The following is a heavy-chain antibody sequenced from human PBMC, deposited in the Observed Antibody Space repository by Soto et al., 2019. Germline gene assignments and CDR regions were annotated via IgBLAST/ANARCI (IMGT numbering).Heavy chain of an antibody. D-gene: IGHD1-26*01. CDR3: ARELGRGEDLSCDY. CDR1: GYTFTSYG. Sequence: QVQLVQSGAEVKKPGASVKVSCKASGYTFTSYGISWVRQAPGQGLEWMGWISADNGNTNYAQKLQGRVTMTTDTSNITAYRELTSQTSDDTCGCYCARELGRGEDLSCDYWGQGTLVTVSS. V-gene: IGHV1-18*01. CDR2: ISADNGNT. J-gene: IGHJ4*02.